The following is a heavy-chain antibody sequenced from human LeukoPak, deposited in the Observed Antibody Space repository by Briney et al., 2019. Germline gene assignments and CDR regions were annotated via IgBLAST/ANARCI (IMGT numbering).Heavy chain of an antibody. V-gene: IGHV4-61*02. Sequence: SETVSLTCTVCGGSISSGFYYWSWIRQPAGKGLEWIGRINTSGSTNYNPSLKSRISISVDTSKNQFSLKLTSVTAADTAVYYCAREHPRGEVDDFDYWGQGTLVIVSS. J-gene: IGHJ4*02. CDR2: INTSGST. CDR1: GGSISSGFYY. D-gene: IGHD3-16*01. CDR3: AREHPRGEVDDFDY.